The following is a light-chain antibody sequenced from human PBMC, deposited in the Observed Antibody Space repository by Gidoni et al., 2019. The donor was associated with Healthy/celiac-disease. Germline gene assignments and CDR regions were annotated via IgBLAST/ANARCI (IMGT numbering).Light chain of an antibody. CDR3: QQSYSTPHT. CDR2: AAS. J-gene: IGKJ4*01. V-gene: IGKV1-39*01. Sequence: IHLAQTPSSLSASVGDRVTITCRASQSISSYLTWYQQKPGKAPKLLIYAASSLQSGVPPRFSGSGSGTDFTLTISSLQPEDFATYYCQQSYSTPHTFGGGTKVEIK. CDR1: QSISSY.